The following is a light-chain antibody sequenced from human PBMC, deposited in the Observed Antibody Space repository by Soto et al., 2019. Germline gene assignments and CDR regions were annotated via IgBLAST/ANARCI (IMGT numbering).Light chain of an antibody. Sequence: EIVLTQSPGTLSLSPGERATLSCRASQSVSSSYLAWYQQKPGQAPRLLIYAASSRATGIPDRFSGSGSGTDFTLTISRLEPEDLVVYYCQQYGSSQTFGQGTKVEIK. CDR2: AAS. V-gene: IGKV3-20*01. CDR3: QQYGSSQT. J-gene: IGKJ1*01. CDR1: QSVSSSY.